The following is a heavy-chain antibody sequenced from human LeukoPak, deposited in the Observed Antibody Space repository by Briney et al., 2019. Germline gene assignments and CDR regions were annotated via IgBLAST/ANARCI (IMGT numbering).Heavy chain of an antibody. CDR3: AKDRNYYDSSGSFDY. Sequence: PGRSLRLSCAASGFTFDDYAMHWVRQAPGKGLEWVSGISWNSGSIGYADSVKGRFTISRDNAKNSLYLQMNSLRAEDTVLYYCAKDRNYYDSSGSFDYWGQGTLVTVSS. J-gene: IGHJ4*02. CDR1: GFTFDDYA. V-gene: IGHV3-9*01. D-gene: IGHD3-22*01. CDR2: ISWNSGSI.